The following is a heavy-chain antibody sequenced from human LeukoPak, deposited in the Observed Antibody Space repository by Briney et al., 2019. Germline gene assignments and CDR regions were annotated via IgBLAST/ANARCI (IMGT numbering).Heavy chain of an antibody. Sequence: SETLSLTCTVSGGSISSYYWSWIRQPAGRGLEWIGRIYSSGNTNYNPSLESRVTMSVDTSKNQFSPKLSSVTAADTAVYYCARDTVKRDPVHYWGLGTLVTVSS. J-gene: IGHJ4*02. D-gene: IGHD4-17*01. CDR3: ARDTVKRDPVHY. CDR1: GGSISSYY. CDR2: IYSSGNT. V-gene: IGHV4-4*07.